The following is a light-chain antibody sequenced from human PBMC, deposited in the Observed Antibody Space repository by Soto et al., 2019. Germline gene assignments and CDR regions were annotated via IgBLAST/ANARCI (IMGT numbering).Light chain of an antibody. J-gene: IGKJ4*01. CDR2: DAS. V-gene: IGKV3-11*01. Sequence: EIVLTQSPATLSLSPGERATFSCRASQSVSSYLAWYQQKPGQAPRLLIYDASNRATGIPARFSGSGSGTDFTLTISSLEPEDFVVYYCQQRSNWPLTFGGGTKVEI. CDR3: QQRSNWPLT. CDR1: QSVSSY.